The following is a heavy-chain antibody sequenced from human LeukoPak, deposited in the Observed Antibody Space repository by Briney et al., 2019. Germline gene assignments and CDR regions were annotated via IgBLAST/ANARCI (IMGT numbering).Heavy chain of an antibody. J-gene: IGHJ3*02. Sequence: SETLSLTCTVSGGSISSSSYYWGWIRQPPGKGLEWIGSIYYSGSTYYNPSLKGRVTISVDTSKNQFSLKLSSVTAADTAVYYCARDRLFGRTDAFDIWGQGTMVTVSS. V-gene: IGHV4-39*02. CDR1: GGSISSSSYY. CDR3: ARDRLFGRTDAFDI. CDR2: IYYSGST. D-gene: IGHD3-3*01.